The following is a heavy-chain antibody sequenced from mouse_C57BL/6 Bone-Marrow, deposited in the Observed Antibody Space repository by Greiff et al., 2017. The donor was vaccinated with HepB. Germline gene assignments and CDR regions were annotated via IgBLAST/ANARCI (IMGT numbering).Heavy chain of an antibody. D-gene: IGHD1-1*01. Sequence: QVQLQQPGAELVKPGASVKLSCKASGYTFTSYWMQWVKQRPGQGLEWIGEIDPSDSYTNYNQKFKGKATLTVDTSSSTAYMQLSSLTSDDSAVYYCARERNDGLYAMDYWGQGTSVTVSS. CDR2: IDPSDSYT. CDR1: GYTFTSYW. CDR3: ARERNDGLYAMDY. J-gene: IGHJ4*01. V-gene: IGHV1-50*01.